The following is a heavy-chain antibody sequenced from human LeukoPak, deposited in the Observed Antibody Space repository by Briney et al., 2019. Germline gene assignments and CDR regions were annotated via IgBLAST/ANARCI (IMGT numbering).Heavy chain of an antibody. CDR3: ARDTGPPYYDFWSGYYQYYFDY. D-gene: IGHD3-3*01. V-gene: IGHV3-30-3*01. J-gene: IGHJ4*02. CDR2: ISYDGINK. Sequence: GGSLRLSCAASGFTFSSYAMHWVRQAPGKGLEWVAVISYDGINKYYADSVKGRFTISRDNSKNTLYLQMNSLRAEDTAVYYCARDTGPPYYDFWSGYYQYYFDYWGQGTLVTVSS. CDR1: GFTFSSYA.